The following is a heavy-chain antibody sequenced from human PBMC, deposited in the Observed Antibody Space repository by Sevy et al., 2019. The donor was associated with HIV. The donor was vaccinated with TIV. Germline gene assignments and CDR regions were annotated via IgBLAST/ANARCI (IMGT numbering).Heavy chain of an antibody. D-gene: IGHD6-13*01. CDR1: GFTFSSYW. Sequence: GGSLRLSCAASGFTFSSYWMSWVRQAPGKGLEWVANIKQDGSEKYYVDSVKGRFTISRDNAKNSLYLQMNSLRAEDTAVYYCARDGNGYSSSWYRTGYYYYYGMDVWGRGTTVTVSS. J-gene: IGHJ6*02. V-gene: IGHV3-7*01. CDR3: ARDGNGYSSSWYRTGYYYYYGMDV. CDR2: IKQDGSEK.